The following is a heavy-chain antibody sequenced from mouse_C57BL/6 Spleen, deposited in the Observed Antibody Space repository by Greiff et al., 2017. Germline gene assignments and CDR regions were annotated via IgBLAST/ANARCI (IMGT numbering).Heavy chain of an antibody. CDR2: IYWDDDK. CDR1: GFSLSTSGMG. J-gene: IGHJ2*01. V-gene: IGHV8-12*01. D-gene: IGHD2-4*01. CDR3: ARRAFDYDGFDY. Sequence: QVTLKESGPGILQSSPTLSLTCSFSGFSLSTSGMGVSWIRQPSGKGLEWLAHIYWDDDKRYNPSLKSRLTISKDTSRNQVFLKITSVDTADTATYYCARRAFDYDGFDYWGQGTTLTVSS.